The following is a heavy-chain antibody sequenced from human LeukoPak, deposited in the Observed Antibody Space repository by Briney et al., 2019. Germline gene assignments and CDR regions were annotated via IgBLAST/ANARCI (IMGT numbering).Heavy chain of an antibody. CDR2: FYYRGNT. CDR1: GGSVTNSSGYY. Sequence: SETLSLTCSVSGGSVTNSSGYYWAWIRQPPGKGLEWIGSFYYRGNTYYNLSLKSRLTISVDASKNQFSLKMSSVTATDTAIYYCARRRGDPGAFDIWGQGTQVTVSS. D-gene: IGHD2-21*02. CDR3: ARRRGDPGAFDI. J-gene: IGHJ3*02. V-gene: IGHV4-39*01.